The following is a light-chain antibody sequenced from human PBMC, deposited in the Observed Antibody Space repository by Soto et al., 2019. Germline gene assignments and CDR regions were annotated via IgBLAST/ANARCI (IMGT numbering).Light chain of an antibody. V-gene: IGKV3-15*01. CDR2: AAS. CDR1: QSVSSSY. CDR3: QQYSNWPRT. Sequence: IVLTQSPVTLSLSPGERATLSCRASQSVSSSYLAWYQQKPGQAPRLLIFAASTRATVIPARFRGSGSGTEFTLTISDLQSEDFAVYYCQQYSNWPRTFGQGTKVDI. J-gene: IGKJ1*01.